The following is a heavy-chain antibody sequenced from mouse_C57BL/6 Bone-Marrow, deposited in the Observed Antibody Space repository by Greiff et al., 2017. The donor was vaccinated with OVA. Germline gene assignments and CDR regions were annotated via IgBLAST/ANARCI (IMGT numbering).Heavy chain of an antibody. J-gene: IGHJ3*01. Sequence: QVQLQQSGAELVKPGASVKLSCKASGYTFTSYWMHWVKQRPGQGLEWIGMIHPNSGSTNYNEKFKSKATLTVDKSSSTAYRQLSSLTSEDSAVYYCAVSPAWFAYWGQGTLVTVSA. CDR2: IHPNSGST. CDR3: AVSPAWFAY. CDR1: GYTFTSYW. V-gene: IGHV1-64*01.